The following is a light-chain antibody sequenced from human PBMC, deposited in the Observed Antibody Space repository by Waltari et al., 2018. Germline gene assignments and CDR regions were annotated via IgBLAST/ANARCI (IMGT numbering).Light chain of an antibody. CDR3: SSLATGSTQV. CDR2: EVN. J-gene: IGLJ1*01. CDR1: SSDIGAYKF. Sequence: QSALTQPASVSGSPGQSITISCTGTSSDIGAYKFVSWYQQHPGKAPKLMISEVNVRPSGVSNRCAGSKSGNTASLTISGLQTDDEADYYCSSLATGSTQVFGTGTKVTVL. V-gene: IGLV2-14*01.